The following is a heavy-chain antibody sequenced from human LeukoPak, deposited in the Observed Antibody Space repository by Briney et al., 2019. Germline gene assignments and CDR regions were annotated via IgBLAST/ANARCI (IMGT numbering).Heavy chain of an antibody. J-gene: IGHJ3*02. D-gene: IGHD3-10*01. CDR2: ISYDGSNK. V-gene: IGHV3-30*03. CDR3: ASFYGSGSYRDSAFDI. Sequence: GGSLRLSCAASGFIFSSYGMRGVREAPGKGLEWVAVISYDGSNKYYADSVKGRFTISRDNSKNTLYLQMNSLRAEDTAVYHCASFYGSGSYRDSAFDIWGQGTMVTVSS. CDR1: GFIFSSYG.